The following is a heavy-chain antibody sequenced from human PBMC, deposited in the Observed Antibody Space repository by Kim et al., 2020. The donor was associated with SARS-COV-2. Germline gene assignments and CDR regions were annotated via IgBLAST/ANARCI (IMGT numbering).Heavy chain of an antibody. J-gene: IGHJ4*02. D-gene: IGHD3-22*01. V-gene: IGHV4-31*03. CDR2: IYYSGST. CDR3: ARERLFYDSSGYYLDY. CDR1: GGSISSGGYY. Sequence: SETLSLTCTVSGGSISSGGYYWSWIRQHPGKGLEWIGYIYYSGSTYYNPSLKSRVTISVDTSKNQFSLKLSSVTAADTAVYYCARERLFYDSSGYYLDYWGQGTLVTVSS.